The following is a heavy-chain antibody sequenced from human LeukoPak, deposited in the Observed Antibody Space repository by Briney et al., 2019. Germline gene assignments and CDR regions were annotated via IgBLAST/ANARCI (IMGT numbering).Heavy chain of an antibody. D-gene: IGHD6-13*01. Sequence: SETLSLTCTVSGGSISSSSYYWGWLRQPPGKGLESIGRIYYSSSTYYNPSLKSRVTISVDTSKNQFSLKLSSVTAADTAVYYCASGEAGIAAAGTHLGYYYYMDVLGKGTTVTVSS. CDR1: GGSISSSSYY. CDR3: ASGEAGIAAAGTHLGYYYYMDV. J-gene: IGHJ6*03. CDR2: IYYSSST. V-gene: IGHV4-39*01.